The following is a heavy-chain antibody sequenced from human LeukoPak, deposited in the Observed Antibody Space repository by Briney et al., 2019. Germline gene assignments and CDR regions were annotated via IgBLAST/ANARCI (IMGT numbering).Heavy chain of an antibody. D-gene: IGHD3-10*01. J-gene: IGHJ4*02. Sequence: GGSLRLSCAASGFTFSSYSMNWVRQAPGKGLEWVSYISSSSSTIYYADSVKGQFTISRDNAKNSLYLQMNSLRAEDTAVCYCARIYRFIIDYWGQGTLVTVSS. CDR3: ARIYRFIIDY. CDR1: GFTFSSYS. CDR2: ISSSSSTI. V-gene: IGHV3-48*04.